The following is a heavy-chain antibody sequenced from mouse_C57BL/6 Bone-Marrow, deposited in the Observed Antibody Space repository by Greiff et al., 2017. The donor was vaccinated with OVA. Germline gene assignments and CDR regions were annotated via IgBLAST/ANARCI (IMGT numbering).Heavy chain of an antibody. Sequence: EVHLVESGGGLVQPGGSLRLSCAASGFTFTDYYMSWVRQPPGQALSWLGFIRNKANGYTTAYNASVKCRFTISRDNSQSILYLQMNALRAEDSATYYCASWGSFAWFAYWGQGTLVTVSA. D-gene: IGHD1-1*02. CDR3: ASWGSFAWFAY. V-gene: IGHV7-3*01. CDR1: GFTFTDYY. CDR2: IRNKANGYTT. J-gene: IGHJ3*01.